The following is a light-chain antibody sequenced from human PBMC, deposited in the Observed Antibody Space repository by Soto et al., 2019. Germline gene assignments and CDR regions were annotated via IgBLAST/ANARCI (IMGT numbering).Light chain of an antibody. Sequence: EIVLTQSPGTLSLSPGERATLSCRASQSVSSSYLAWYQQKPGQAPRLLIYGASSRATGIPDRFSGSGSGTDFTLTISRLEPEDFAVYYCQHYRSSPYTFSQGTKLEIK. CDR1: QSVSSSY. J-gene: IGKJ2*01. CDR3: QHYRSSPYT. V-gene: IGKV3-20*01. CDR2: GAS.